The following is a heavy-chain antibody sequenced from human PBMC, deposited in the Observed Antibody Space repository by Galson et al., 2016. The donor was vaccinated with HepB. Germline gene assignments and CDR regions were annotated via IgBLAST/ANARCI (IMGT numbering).Heavy chain of an antibody. V-gene: IGHV3-23*01. CDR2: LSGSGFVGTDSSA. D-gene: IGHD6-19*01. CDR1: GFNFPPYV. Sequence: SLRLSCAASGFNFPPYVMIWVRQAPGKGLEWVSALSGSGFVGTDSSASYADSVKGRFTISRDNSKNTLYLEMNSLRVGDSAVYYCAKALGYSSGLSRRQNTGGFDPWGQGTLVTVSS. CDR3: AKALGYSSGLSRRQNTGGFDP. J-gene: IGHJ5*02.